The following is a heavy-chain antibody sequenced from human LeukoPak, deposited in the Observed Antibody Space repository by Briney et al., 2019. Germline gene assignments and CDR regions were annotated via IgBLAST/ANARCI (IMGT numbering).Heavy chain of an antibody. Sequence: PSETLSLTCTVSGGSISSYYWSWIRQPAGKGLEWIGRIYTTGSTKYNPSLKSRVTMSVDTSKNQFSLKLRSVTAADTAVYYCARDKVDAAMVYYFDYWGQGTLVTVSS. CDR1: GGSISSYY. CDR2: IYTTGST. V-gene: IGHV4-4*07. CDR3: ARDKVDAAMVYYFDY. J-gene: IGHJ4*02. D-gene: IGHD5-18*01.